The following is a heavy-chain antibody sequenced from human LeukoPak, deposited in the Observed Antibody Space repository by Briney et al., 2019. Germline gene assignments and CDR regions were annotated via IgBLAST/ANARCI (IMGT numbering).Heavy chain of an antibody. CDR1: GVSISSGDYY. CDR3: ARAHGSPSVRLFDS. CDR2: VYHSGST. J-gene: IGHJ4*02. V-gene: IGHV4-30-4*01. D-gene: IGHD3-10*01. Sequence: SETLSLTCTVSGVSISSGDYYWSWIRQPPGKVLEWVGYVYHSGSTYYSPPLRNRVTLSVDTSKNQFSLKLSSVTAADTAVYYCARAHGSPSVRLFDSWGQGTLVTVSS.